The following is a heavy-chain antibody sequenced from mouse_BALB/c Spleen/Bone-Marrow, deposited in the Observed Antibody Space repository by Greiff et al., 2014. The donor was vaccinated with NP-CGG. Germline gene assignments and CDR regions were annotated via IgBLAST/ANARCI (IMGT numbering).Heavy chain of an antibody. D-gene: IGHD2-14*01. Sequence: QVQLKQSGPQLVRPGASVKISCKASGYSFTTYWMHWVKQRPEQGLEWIGMIDPSDSETILNQKFKDKATLTGDKSSGTAYMQLRSPTSEDSAVYYCTVGVLFAYWGQGTLVTVSA. CDR2: IDPSDSET. V-gene: IGHV1S126*01. CDR1: GYSFTTYW. CDR3: TVGVLFAY. J-gene: IGHJ3*01.